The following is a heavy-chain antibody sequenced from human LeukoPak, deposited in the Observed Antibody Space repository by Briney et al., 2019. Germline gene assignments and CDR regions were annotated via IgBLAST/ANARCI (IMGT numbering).Heavy chain of an antibody. CDR1: RYTFTGYY. J-gene: IGHJ4*02. CDR2: INPNSGGT. Sequence: ASVKVSCKASRYTFTGYYMHWVRQTPGQGLEWMGWINPNSGGTNYAQKFQGRVTMTRDTSINTAYMELSRLRSDDTAVYCCARGMIRGVMDDYWGQGTLVTVSS. CDR3: ARGMIRGVMDDY. V-gene: IGHV1-2*02. D-gene: IGHD3-10*01.